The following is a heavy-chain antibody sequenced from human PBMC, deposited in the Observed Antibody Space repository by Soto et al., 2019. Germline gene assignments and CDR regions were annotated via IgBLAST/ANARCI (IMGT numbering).Heavy chain of an antibody. CDR3: ARDRGPYDFWSGYYSYYYYGMDV. J-gene: IGHJ6*02. D-gene: IGHD3-3*01. V-gene: IGHV3-48*03. Sequence: PGGSLRLSCAASGFTFSSYEMNWVRQAPGKGLEWVSYISSSGSTIYYADSVKGRFTISRDNAKNSLYLQMNSLRAEDTAVYYCARDRGPYDFWSGYYSYYYYGMDVWGQGTTVTVSS. CDR1: GFTFSSYE. CDR2: ISSSGSTI.